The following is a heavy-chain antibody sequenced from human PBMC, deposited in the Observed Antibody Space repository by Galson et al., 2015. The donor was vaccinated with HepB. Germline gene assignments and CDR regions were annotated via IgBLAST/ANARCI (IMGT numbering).Heavy chain of an antibody. CDR1: GDSVSSNRAA. CDR2: TYYRSKWSS. Sequence: CAISGDSVSSNRAAWNRIRQSPSRGLEWLGRTYYRSKWSSDYAASVKGRITINADTSKNQFSLQLNSVTPEDTAVYYCARGHYYDSTGAYYFDYWGQGTLVTVSS. D-gene: IGHD3-22*01. CDR3: ARGHYYDSTGAYYFDY. J-gene: IGHJ4*02. V-gene: IGHV6-1*01.